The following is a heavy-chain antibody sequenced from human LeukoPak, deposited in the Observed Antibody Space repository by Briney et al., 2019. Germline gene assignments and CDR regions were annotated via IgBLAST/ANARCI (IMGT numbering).Heavy chain of an antibody. CDR3: ARWNPGYYGSGSSLDY. V-gene: IGHV4-59*01. Sequence: PSETLSLTCTVSGGSISSYYWSWIRQPPGKGLEWIGYIYYSGSTNYNPSLKSRVTISVDTSKNQFSLKLSSVTAADTAVYYCARWNPGYYGSGSSLDYWGRGTLVTVSS. D-gene: IGHD3-10*01. CDR1: GGSISSYY. J-gene: IGHJ4*02. CDR2: IYYSGST.